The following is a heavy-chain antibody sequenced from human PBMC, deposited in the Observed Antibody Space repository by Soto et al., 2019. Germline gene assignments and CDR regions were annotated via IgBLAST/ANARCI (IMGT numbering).Heavy chain of an antibody. CDR2: ISAYNGNT. D-gene: IGHD2-15*01. CDR1: GYTFTSYG. CDR3: ARAKRSHSPEYYFDY. V-gene: IGHV1-18*01. Sequence: QVQLVQSGAEVKKPGASVKVSCKASGYTFTSYGISWVRQAPGQGLEWMGWISAYNGNTNYAQKPQGRVTMTTDTSTSTAYMELRSLRSDDTAVYYCARAKRSHSPEYYFDYWGQGTLVTVSS. J-gene: IGHJ4*02.